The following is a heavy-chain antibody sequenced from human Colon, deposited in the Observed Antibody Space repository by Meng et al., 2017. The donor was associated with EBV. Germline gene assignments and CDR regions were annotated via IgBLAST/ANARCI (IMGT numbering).Heavy chain of an antibody. CDR1: GYTFTSYA. CDR2: ISAYNGNT. CDR3: ARNRPRGVATGANWFDP. D-gene: IGHD5-12*01. V-gene: IGHV1-18*01. Sequence: QVQLVQSGCELKKPGASVKVSCKASGYTFTSYAMNWVRQAPGQGLEWMGWISAYNGNTNYAQKLQGRVTMTTDTSTSTAYMELRSLRSDDTAVYYCARNRPRGVATGANWFDPWGQGTLVTVSS. J-gene: IGHJ5*02.